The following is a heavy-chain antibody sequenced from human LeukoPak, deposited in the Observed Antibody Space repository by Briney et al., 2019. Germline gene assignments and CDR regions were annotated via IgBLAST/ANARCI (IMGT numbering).Heavy chain of an antibody. CDR1: GYTFTSYD. CDR2: MNPNSGNT. CDR3: ARLMTTVTTPTTYWFDP. J-gene: IGHJ5*02. Sequence: GASVKVSCKASGYTFTSYDINWVRQATGQGLEWMGWMNPNSGNTGYAQKFQGRVTITRNTSISTAYMELSSLRSEDTAVYYCARLMTTVTTPTTYWFDPWGQGTLVTVSS. D-gene: IGHD4-17*01. V-gene: IGHV1-8*03.